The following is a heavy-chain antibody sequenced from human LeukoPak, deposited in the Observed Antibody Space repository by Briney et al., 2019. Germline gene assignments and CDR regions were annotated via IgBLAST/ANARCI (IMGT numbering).Heavy chain of an antibody. CDR2: ISSSGSTI. Sequence: GGSLRLSCAASGFTFSSYEMNWVRQAPGKGLEWVSYISSSGSTIYYADSVKGRFTISRDNAKNSLYLQMNSLRAEDTAVYYCARGGRVTMVRGVTTLDYWGQGTLVTVSS. V-gene: IGHV3-48*03. J-gene: IGHJ4*02. D-gene: IGHD3-10*01. CDR1: GFTFSSYE. CDR3: ARGGRVTMVRGVTTLDY.